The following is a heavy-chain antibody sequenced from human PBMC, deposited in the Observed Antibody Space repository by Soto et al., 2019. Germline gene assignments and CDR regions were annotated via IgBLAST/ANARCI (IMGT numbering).Heavy chain of an antibody. J-gene: IGHJ6*02. Sequence: GGSLRLSCAASGFTFSSYAVHWVRQAPGKGLEWVAVIANDGVNKYYADSVKGRFTISRDNSKNTVYLEMNSLRAEDTAVYSCAREFQRLVGFYYYNLDVWGQGTTVTVSS. CDR3: AREFQRLVGFYYYNLDV. V-gene: IGHV3-30-3*01. CDR1: GFTFSSYA. CDR2: IANDGVNK. D-gene: IGHD2-8*02.